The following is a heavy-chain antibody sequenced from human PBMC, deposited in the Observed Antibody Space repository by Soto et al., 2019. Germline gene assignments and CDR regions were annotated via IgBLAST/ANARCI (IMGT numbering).Heavy chain of an antibody. CDR3: AKCGSGSGWYQERFHDY. CDR1: GFTFSSYA. Sequence: EVQLLESGGGLVQPGGSLRLSCAASGFTFSSYAMSWVRQAPGKGLEWVSAMSGNGRGTYYADSVKGRFTISRDNSKNTLYLHMSSLRAEDTAVYYCAKCGSGSGWYQERFHDYWGQGTLVPVSS. CDR2: MSGNGRGT. V-gene: IGHV3-23*01. J-gene: IGHJ4*02. D-gene: IGHD6-19*01.